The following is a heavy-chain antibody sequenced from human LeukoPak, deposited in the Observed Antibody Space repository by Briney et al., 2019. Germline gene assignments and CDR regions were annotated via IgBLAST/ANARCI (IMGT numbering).Heavy chain of an antibody. V-gene: IGHV3-23*01. J-gene: IGHJ3*02. Sequence: PGGSLRLSCAASGFTFRSKAMSWVRQAPGKGLEWVSGISGSADWTDYGESVKGRFTISRDNSKNTLHLQMNSLRAEDTAVYFCAKDSDYSSSCYSPIDTFDIWGQGTMVTVSS. CDR2: ISGSADWT. CDR1: GFTFRSKA. CDR3: AKDSDYSSSCYSPIDTFDI. D-gene: IGHD6-13*01.